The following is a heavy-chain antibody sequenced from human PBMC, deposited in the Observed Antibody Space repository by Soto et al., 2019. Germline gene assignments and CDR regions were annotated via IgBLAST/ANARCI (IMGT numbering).Heavy chain of an antibody. J-gene: IGHJ4*02. D-gene: IGHD2-21*01. CDR1: GLTFSASA. Sequence: PGGSLRLSCAASGLTFSASAMHWVRQAPGKGLEWVGRIRSKADSYRTVYAAPVNGRFTISRDDSKNMAYLQKNRLTTEDTAVYYPCRHDARWGSCEYWGQGTRVTVSS. V-gene: IGHV3-73*01. CDR2: IRSKADSYRT. CDR3: CRHDARWGSCEY.